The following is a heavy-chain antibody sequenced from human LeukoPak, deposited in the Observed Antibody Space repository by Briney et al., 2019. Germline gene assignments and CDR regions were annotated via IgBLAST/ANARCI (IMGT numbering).Heavy chain of an antibody. D-gene: IGHD4-11*01. V-gene: IGHV4-4*07. CDR1: GGSISSYD. J-gene: IGHJ4*02. Sequence: SKTLSLTCTVSGGSISSYDWSWIRQPAGKGLEWIGRIYTSGSTNYNPSLKSRVTMSVDTSKNQFSLKLSSVTAADTAVYYCARETSHSARLGIDYWGQGTLVTVSS. CDR2: IYTSGST. CDR3: ARETSHSARLGIDY.